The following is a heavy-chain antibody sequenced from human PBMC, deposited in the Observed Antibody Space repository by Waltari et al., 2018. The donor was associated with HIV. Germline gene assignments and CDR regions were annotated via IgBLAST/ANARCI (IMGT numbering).Heavy chain of an antibody. CDR1: GFNFSGYD. CDR2: IRYDGSSE. J-gene: IGHJ5*02. V-gene: IGHV3-30*02. Sequence: QVQLVESGGGVVQPGGSLRLSCVASGFNFSGYDMPWVRQGPGKGLEWVTFIRYDGSSESYLRSVKGRFTISRDNSKNIVYLQMNSLRPEDTAIYYCSKDLLTNIRGGAFDPWGQGTLVTVSS. D-gene: IGHD3-10*01. CDR3: SKDLLTNIRGGAFDP.